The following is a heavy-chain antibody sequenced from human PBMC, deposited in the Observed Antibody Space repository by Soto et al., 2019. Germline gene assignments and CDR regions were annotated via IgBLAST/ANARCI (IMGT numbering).Heavy chain of an antibody. CDR1: GFTFSGSA. D-gene: IGHD6-25*01. CDR2: IRSKANSYAT. CDR3: TRHVSANGFDY. V-gene: IGHV3-73*01. Sequence: EVPLEESGGGLVQPGGSLKLSCAASGFTFSGSAMHWVRQASGKGLEWVGRIRSKANSYATAYAASVTGRFTISRDDSKNTAYLQMNSLKTEDTPVYYCTRHVSANGFDYWGQGTLVTVSS. J-gene: IGHJ4*02.